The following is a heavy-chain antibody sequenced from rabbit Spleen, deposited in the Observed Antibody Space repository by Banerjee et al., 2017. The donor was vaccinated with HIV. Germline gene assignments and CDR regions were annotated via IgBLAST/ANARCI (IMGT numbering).Heavy chain of an antibody. CDR2: INIVTGKS. CDR1: GFSFSNKAV. V-gene: IGHV1S40*01. J-gene: IGHJ4*01. Sequence: QSLEESGGDLVKPGASLTLTCTASGFSFSNKAVMCWVRQAPGKGLQWIACINIVTGKSVYASWAKGRFTMSRTSSTTVTLQMTSLTAADTATYFCARDLVAVIGWHFGLWGQGTLVTVS. CDR3: ARDLVAVIGWHFGL. D-gene: IGHD5-1*01.